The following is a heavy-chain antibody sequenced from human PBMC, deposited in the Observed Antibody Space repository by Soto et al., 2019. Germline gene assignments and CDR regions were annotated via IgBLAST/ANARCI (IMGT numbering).Heavy chain of an antibody. V-gene: IGHV4-59*01. Sequence: SETLSLTCTVSGGSINNYYWSWIRQPPWKGLEWIGYLYHSETTNYNPSLRSRVTISRDTSKNQFSLKLSSVTAADTAVYYCAREGYSHGYNYLDYWGQGALVTVSS. CDR3: AREGYSHGYNYLDY. J-gene: IGHJ4*02. CDR1: GGSINNYY. CDR2: LYHSETT. D-gene: IGHD5-18*01.